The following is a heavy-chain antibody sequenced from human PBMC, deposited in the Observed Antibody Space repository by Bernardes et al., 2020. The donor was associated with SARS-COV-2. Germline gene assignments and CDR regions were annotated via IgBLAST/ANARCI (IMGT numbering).Heavy chain of an antibody. Sequence: ASVKVSCKASGYTFTGYYMHWVRQAPGQGLEWMGWINPNSGGTNYAQKFQGRVTMTRDTSISTAYMELSRLRSDDTAVYYCARSFGKRYGMDVWGQGTTVTVSS. CDR3: ARSFGKRYGMDV. V-gene: IGHV1-2*02. CDR1: GYTFTGYY. D-gene: IGHD3-10*01. CDR2: INPNSGGT. J-gene: IGHJ6*02.